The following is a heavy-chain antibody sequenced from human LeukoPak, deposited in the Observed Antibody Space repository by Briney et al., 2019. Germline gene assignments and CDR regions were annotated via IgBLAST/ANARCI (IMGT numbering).Heavy chain of an antibody. J-gene: IGHJ5*02. V-gene: IGHV1-8*03. CDR3: ARSFTAGTGWFDP. CDR2: MNPNSGNT. D-gene: IGHD6-19*01. Sequence: ASVKVSCKASGYTFTDYDINWVRQATGQGLEWMGWMNPNSGNTGYAQNFQGRVTLTRDTSIKTAYMELSSLGSDDTAVYYCARSFTAGTGWFDPWGQGTLVTVSS. CDR1: GYTFTDYD.